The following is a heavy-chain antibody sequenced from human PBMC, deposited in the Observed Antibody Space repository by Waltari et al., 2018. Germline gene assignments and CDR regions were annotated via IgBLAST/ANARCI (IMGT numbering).Heavy chain of an antibody. Sequence: QVQLQQWGAGLLMPSETLSLTCAVYGGSFSGYYWSWLRQPPGKGLEWIGEINPRGHTNYNPSLKSRVNIPVDTSKKQFPLKLCSVTAADTAVYYCARGLQGVVTHWNYWGQGTLVTVSS. V-gene: IGHV4-34*01. CDR1: GGSFSGYY. D-gene: IGHD3-10*01. CDR2: INPRGHT. J-gene: IGHJ4*02. CDR3: ARGLQGVVTHWNY.